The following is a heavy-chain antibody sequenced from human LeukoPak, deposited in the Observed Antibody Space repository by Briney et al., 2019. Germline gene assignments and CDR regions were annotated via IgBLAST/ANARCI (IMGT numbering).Heavy chain of an antibody. CDR3: ARDRGNYLLPY. J-gene: IGHJ4*02. D-gene: IGHD1-26*01. CDR1: GGTFISYA. Sequence: ASVKVSCKASGGTFISYAISWVRQAPGQRLEWMGWISAGNGNTRYSQKFHDRLTISRDTPASTVYMELSSLRSEDTAIYYCARDRGNYLLPYWGQGTLVTVSS. CDR2: ISAGNGNT. V-gene: IGHV1-3*01.